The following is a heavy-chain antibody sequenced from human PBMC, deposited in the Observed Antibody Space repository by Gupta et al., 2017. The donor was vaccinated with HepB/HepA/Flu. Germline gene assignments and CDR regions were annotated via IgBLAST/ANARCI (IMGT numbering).Heavy chain of an antibody. CDR1: GYTFTSYY. V-gene: IGHV1-46*01. D-gene: IGHD3-22*01. CDR3: ARGITMIVVGGAFDI. J-gene: IGHJ3*02. CDR2: INPSGGST. Sequence: QVQLVQSGAEVKKPGASVKVSCKASGYTFTSYYMHWVRQAPGQGLEWMGIINPSGGSTSYAQKFQGRVTMTRDTSTSTVYMELSSLRSEDTAVYYCARGITMIVVGGAFDIWGQGTMVTVSS.